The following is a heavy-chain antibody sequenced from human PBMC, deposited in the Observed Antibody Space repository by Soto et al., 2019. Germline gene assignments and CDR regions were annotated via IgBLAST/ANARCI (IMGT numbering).Heavy chain of an antibody. Sequence: QVQLVQSGAEVKKPGASVKVSCKASGYTFTSYAMHWVRQAPGQRLEWMGWINAGNGNTKYSQKFQGRVTITSDTTASTAYMELSSLRSEETAVYYCATFGYCSGGSCVQVDYWGQGTLVTVSS. V-gene: IGHV1-3*01. CDR3: ATFGYCSGGSCVQVDY. D-gene: IGHD2-15*01. CDR2: INAGNGNT. CDR1: GYTFTSYA. J-gene: IGHJ4*02.